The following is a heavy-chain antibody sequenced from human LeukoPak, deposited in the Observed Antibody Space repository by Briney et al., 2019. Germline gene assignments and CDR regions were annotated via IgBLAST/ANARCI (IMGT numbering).Heavy chain of an antibody. Sequence: SETLSLTCAVYGGSFSGYYWSWIRQPPGKGLEWIGEINHSGSTNYNPSLKSRVTISVDTSKNQFSLKLSSVTAADTAVYYRARGQGATAFDIWGQGTMVTVSS. D-gene: IGHD3-16*01. V-gene: IGHV4-34*01. CDR1: GGSFSGYY. J-gene: IGHJ3*02. CDR2: INHSGST. CDR3: ARGQGATAFDI.